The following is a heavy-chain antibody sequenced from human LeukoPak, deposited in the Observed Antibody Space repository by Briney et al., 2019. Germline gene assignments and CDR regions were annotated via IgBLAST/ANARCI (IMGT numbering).Heavy chain of an antibody. CDR3: ATPSYDSSGYRLGY. Sequence: VASVKVSCKVSGYTLTELSMHWVRQAPGKGLEWMGGFDPEDGETIYAQKFQGRVTMTEDTSTDTAYMELSSLRSEDTAVYYCATPSYDSSGYRLGYWGQGTLVTVSS. J-gene: IGHJ4*02. D-gene: IGHD3-22*01. CDR2: FDPEDGET. V-gene: IGHV1-24*01. CDR1: GYTLTELS.